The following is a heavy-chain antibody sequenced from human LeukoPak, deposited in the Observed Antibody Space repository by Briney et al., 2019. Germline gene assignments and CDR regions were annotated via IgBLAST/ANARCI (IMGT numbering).Heavy chain of an antibody. Sequence: PGGSLRLSCVASGFTFSSYAMSWVRQAPGKGLEWFSAISGGSGSSTYYADAVKGRFTISRDNSKTTLYLQMNSLRAEDTAVYYCASAYSSGWSDFDYWGQGTLVTVSS. CDR2: ISGGSGSST. D-gene: IGHD6-19*01. V-gene: IGHV3-23*01. CDR3: ASAYSSGWSDFDY. J-gene: IGHJ4*02. CDR1: GFTFSSYA.